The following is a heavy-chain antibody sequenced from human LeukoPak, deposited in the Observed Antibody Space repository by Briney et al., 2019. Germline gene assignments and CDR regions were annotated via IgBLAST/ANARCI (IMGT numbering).Heavy chain of an antibody. CDR1: GGSISSSSYY. V-gene: IGHV4-39*01. J-gene: IGHJ4*02. Sequence: PSETLSLTCTVSGGSISSSSYYWGWIRQPPGKGLEWIGSIYYSGSTYYNPSLKSRVTISVDTSKNQFSLKLSSVTAADAAVYYCARRRQQLDEWGQGTLVTVSS. CDR3: ARRRQQLDE. D-gene: IGHD6-13*01. CDR2: IYYSGST.